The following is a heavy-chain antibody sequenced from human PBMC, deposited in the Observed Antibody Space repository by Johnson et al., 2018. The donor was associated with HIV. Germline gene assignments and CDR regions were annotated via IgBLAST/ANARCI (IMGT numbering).Heavy chain of an antibody. CDR2: INWNGGST. CDR3: ARDWAAVGRVGGMDAFDI. D-gene: IGHD6-13*01. CDR1: GFTFDDYG. V-gene: IGHV3-20*04. Sequence: VQLVESGGGLVQPGGSLRLSCAASGFTFDDYGMSWVRQAPGKGLEWVSGINWNGGSTGYADSVTGRFTISRDNAKNSLYLQMNSRRAEDTALYYCARDWAAVGRVGGMDAFDIWGQGTMVTVSS. J-gene: IGHJ3*02.